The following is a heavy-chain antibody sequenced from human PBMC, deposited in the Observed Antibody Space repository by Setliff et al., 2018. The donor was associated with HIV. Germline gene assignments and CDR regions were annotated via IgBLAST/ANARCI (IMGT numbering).Heavy chain of an antibody. Sequence: SETLSLTCTVSSGSISTHYWSWIRQPPGKGLEWIGYIYTSGTTYYNPSLKSRVTISIDTSKNQFSQKLSSVTAADTAVYYCARALGGSGWSIDYWGQGTLVTVSS. CDR3: ARALGGSGWSIDY. CDR1: SGSISTHY. V-gene: IGHV4-4*08. CDR2: IYTSGTT. D-gene: IGHD6-19*01. J-gene: IGHJ4*02.